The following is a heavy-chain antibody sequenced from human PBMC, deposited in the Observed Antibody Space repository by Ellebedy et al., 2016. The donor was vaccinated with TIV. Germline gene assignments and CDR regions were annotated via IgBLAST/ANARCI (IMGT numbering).Heavy chain of an antibody. V-gene: IGHV3-48*02. D-gene: IGHD3-3*01. CDR3: ARDGALEWLLPFDY. J-gene: IGHJ4*02. CDR2: ISSSSSTI. CDR1: GFTFSSYS. Sequence: GESLKISCAASGFTFSSYSMNWVRQAPGKGLEWVSYISSSSSTIYYADSVKGRFTISRDNAKNSLYLQMNSLRDEDTAVYYCARDGALEWLLPFDYWGQGTLVTVSS.